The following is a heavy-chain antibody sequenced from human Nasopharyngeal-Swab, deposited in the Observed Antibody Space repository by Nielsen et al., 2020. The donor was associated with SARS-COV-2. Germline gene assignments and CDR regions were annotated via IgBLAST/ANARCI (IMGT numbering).Heavy chain of an antibody. V-gene: IGHV3-7*01. J-gene: IGHJ4*02. CDR1: GFTFSGYT. CDR2: IKTDGSAK. Sequence: GESLKISCVASGFTFSGYTMNWVRQAPGKGLEWVANIKTDGSAKYYVDSVKGRFTISRDNAGNSLYLQMNSLRAEDTAVYYCTRGDPDYWGQGTLVTVSS. CDR3: TRGDPDY.